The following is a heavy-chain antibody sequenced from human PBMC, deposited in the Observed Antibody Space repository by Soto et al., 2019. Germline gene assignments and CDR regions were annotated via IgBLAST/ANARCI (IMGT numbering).Heavy chain of an antibody. J-gene: IGHJ4*02. Sequence: PSETLSLTCTVSGGSVSSGSYYWSWIRQPPGKGLEWIGYIYYSGSTNYNPSLKSRVTISVDTSKNQFSLKLSSVTAADTAVYYCARDRGYYDILTGPIHPYYFDYWGQGTLVTVSS. V-gene: IGHV4-61*01. CDR1: GGSVSSGSYY. CDR3: ARDRGYYDILTGPIHPYYFDY. D-gene: IGHD3-9*01. CDR2: IYYSGST.